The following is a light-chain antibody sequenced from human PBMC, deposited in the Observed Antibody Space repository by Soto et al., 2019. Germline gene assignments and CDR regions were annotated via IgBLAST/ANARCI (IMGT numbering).Light chain of an antibody. CDR1: QNIGDTY. CDR3: HQYSRSPVTFSPLT. V-gene: IGKV3-20*01. J-gene: IGKJ4*01. CDR2: GVS. Sequence: EIVLTQTPATLSLSPGERVTLSCRASQNIGDTYLAWYQQKPGQAPRLLIYGVSARGTGISDRFSASGSGTDFTLTISRLEPDDFAVYYCHQYSRSPVTFSPLTVGGGSKVEI.